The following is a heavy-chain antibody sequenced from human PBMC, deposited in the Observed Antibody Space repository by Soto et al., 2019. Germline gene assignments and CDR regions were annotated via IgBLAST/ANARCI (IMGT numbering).Heavy chain of an antibody. CDR2: ISSSSSYI. V-gene: IGHV3-21*01. D-gene: IGHD5-18*01. CDR3: ASPREDTAMDWDYYYYGMDV. Sequence: GSLRLSCASSGFSLSSYSMNWVRQAPGKGLEWVSSISSSSSYIYYADSVKGRFTISRDNAKNSLYLQMNSLKAEDTAVYYCASPREDTAMDWDYYYYGMDVWGQGTTVTASS. CDR1: GFSLSSYS. J-gene: IGHJ6*02.